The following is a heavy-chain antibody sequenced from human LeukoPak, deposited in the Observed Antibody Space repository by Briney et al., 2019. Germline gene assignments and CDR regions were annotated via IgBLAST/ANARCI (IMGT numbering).Heavy chain of an antibody. V-gene: IGHV3-30*04. CDR2: ISYDGSNK. D-gene: IGHD6-19*01. CDR1: GFTFSSYA. J-gene: IGHJ4*02. Sequence: QPGGSLRLSCAASGFTFSSYAMHWVRQAPGKRLEWVAVISYDGSNKYYADSVKGRFTISRDNSKNTLYLQMNSLRAEDTAVYYCATLSSGVFDYWGQGTLVTVSS. CDR3: ATLSSGVFDY.